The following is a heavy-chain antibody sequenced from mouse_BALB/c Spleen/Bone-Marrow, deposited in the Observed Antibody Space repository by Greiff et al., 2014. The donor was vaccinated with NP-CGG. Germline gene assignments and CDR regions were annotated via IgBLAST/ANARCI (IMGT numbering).Heavy chain of an antibody. J-gene: IGHJ2*01. CDR3: TRKYGPLYYFDY. V-gene: IGHV1-69*02. D-gene: IGHD2-10*02. CDR1: GYTFTSYW. Sequence: QVQLQQSGAELVRPGASVKLSCKASGYTFTSYWINWVKQRPGQGLEWIGNIYPSDSYTNYNQKFKDKATLTVDKSSSTAYMQLSSPTSEDSAVYYCTRKYGPLYYFDYWGQGTTLTVSP. CDR2: IYPSDSYT.